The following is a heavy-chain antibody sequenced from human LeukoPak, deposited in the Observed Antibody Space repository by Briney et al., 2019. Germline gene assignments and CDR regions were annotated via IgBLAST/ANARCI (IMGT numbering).Heavy chain of an antibody. CDR3: ATEMWYRFDS. D-gene: IGHD2-15*01. Sequence: PGGSLRLSCVDSGFTFSHHWMAWVRQTPGKGLEWLANIGRVGFDIGTDGTKKNYADSVRGRFTVSGDNAKNSLYLQMNGLTVEDTAIYYCATEMWYRFDSWGQGTLVTVSS. CDR1: GFTFSHHW. J-gene: IGHJ5*01. CDR2: IGRVGFDIGTDGTKK. V-gene: IGHV3-7*03.